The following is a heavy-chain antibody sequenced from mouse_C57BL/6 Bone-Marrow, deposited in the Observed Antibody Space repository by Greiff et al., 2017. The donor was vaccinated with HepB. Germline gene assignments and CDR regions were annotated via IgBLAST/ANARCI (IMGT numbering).Heavy chain of an antibody. CDR3: AGHFFAY. CDR2: IDPSDSYT. Sequence: QVQLQQPGAELVRPGTSVKLSCKASGYTFTSYWMHWVKQRPGQGLEWIGVIDPSDSYTNYNQKFKGKATLTVDTSSSTAYMQLSSLTSEDSAVYYCAGHFFAYWGQGTLVTVSA. CDR1: GYTFTSYW. J-gene: IGHJ3*01. V-gene: IGHV1-59*01.